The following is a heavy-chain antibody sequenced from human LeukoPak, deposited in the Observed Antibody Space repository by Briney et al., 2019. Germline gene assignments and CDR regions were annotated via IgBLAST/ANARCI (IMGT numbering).Heavy chain of an antibody. V-gene: IGHV4-34*01. J-gene: IGHJ4*02. D-gene: IGHD3-3*01. CDR3: ARRTWGGPHYFDY. Sequence: SETLSLTCAVYGGSFSGYYWSWIRQPPGKGLEWIGEINHSGSTNYNPSLKSRVTMSVDTSKNQFSLKLSSVTAADTAVYFCARRTWGGPHYFDYWGQGTLVTVSS. CDR1: GGSFSGYY. CDR2: INHSGST.